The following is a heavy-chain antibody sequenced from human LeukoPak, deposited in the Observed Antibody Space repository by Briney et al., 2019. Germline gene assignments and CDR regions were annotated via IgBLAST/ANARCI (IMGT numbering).Heavy chain of an antibody. CDR1: GGSISSVNYY. V-gene: IGHV4-39*01. D-gene: IGHD6-13*01. CDR3: ARVPRISSSWYVVGYYFDY. J-gene: IGHJ4*02. Sequence: PSETLSLTCTVSGGSISSVNYYWGWIRQPPGKGLEWIGSIYYSGTTYYNPSLKSRVTISVDTSKNQFSLKLSSVTAADTAVYYCARVPRISSSWYVVGYYFDYWGQGTLVTVSS. CDR2: IYYSGTT.